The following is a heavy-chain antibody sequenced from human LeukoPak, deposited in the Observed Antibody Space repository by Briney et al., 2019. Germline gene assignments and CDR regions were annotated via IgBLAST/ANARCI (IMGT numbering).Heavy chain of an antibody. D-gene: IGHD3-16*01. Sequence: PSETLSLTCAVSGGSISSSNWWSWVRQPPGKGLEWIGEIYHSGSTNYNSSLTSRVTMSVDKSKNQFSLKLRSVTAADTAVYYCATRGGLAFDIWGQGTMVTVSS. CDR1: GGSISSSNW. V-gene: IGHV4-4*02. CDR2: IYHSGST. J-gene: IGHJ3*02. CDR3: ATRGGLAFDI.